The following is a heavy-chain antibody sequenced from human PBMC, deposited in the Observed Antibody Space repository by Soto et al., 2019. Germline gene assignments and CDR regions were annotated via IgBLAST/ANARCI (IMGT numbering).Heavy chain of an antibody. V-gene: IGHV1-18*01. CDR2: IIPYNGNA. D-gene: IGHD1-1*01. CDR1: GYTFTSYA. CDR3: ARVGFWYNWNVTPLRWFDP. J-gene: IGHJ5*02. Sequence: ASVKVSCKASGYTFTSYAVSWVRQAPGQGLEWMGWIIPYNGNANYAQKLQGRVTMTTDTSTSTAYMELRSLRSDDTAVYYCARVGFWYNWNVTPLRWFDPWGQGTLVTVSS.